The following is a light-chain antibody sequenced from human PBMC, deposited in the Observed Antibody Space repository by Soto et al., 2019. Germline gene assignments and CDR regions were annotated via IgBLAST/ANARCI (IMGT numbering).Light chain of an antibody. V-gene: IGLV1-40*01. J-gene: IGLJ1*01. CDR2: ANT. Sequence: VLTQPPSVSGAPGQRVTISCTGSSSNIGADYDVHWYQQLPGTAPKLLIYANTNRPSGGPGRFSGSKSGNTASLTISALLAEDEADYFCASSTCYIPYLFGTGPKVDVL. CDR1: SSNIGADYD. CDR3: ASSTCYIPYL.